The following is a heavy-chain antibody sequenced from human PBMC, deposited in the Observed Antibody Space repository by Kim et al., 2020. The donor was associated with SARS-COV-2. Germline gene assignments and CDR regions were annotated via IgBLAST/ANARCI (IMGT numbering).Heavy chain of an antibody. D-gene: IGHD3-10*01. CDR1: GFTFVDCA. Sequence: GGSLRLSCSGSGFTFVDCALSWFRQAPGKGLEWVGFISSRAFGAIPQYAASVRGRFTISRDDFRNIAYLQMNSLETEDTAVYYCTRNSVAVHFDYWGQGRLVTVSS. CDR2: ISSRAFGAIP. V-gene: IGHV3-49*03. J-gene: IGHJ4*02. CDR3: TRNSVAVHFDY.